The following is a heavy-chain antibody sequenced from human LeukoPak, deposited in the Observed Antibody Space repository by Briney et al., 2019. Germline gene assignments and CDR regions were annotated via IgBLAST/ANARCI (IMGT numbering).Heavy chain of an antibody. J-gene: IGHJ4*02. Sequence: SETLSLTCTVSGGSISSYYWSWIRQPPGKGLEWIGYIYYSGSTNYNPSLKSRVTISVDTSKNQFSLKLSSVTAADTAVYYCARVVVRGVTLFDYWGQGTLVTVSS. CDR3: ARVVVRGVTLFDY. D-gene: IGHD3-10*01. V-gene: IGHV4-59*08. CDR1: GGSISSYY. CDR2: IYYSGST.